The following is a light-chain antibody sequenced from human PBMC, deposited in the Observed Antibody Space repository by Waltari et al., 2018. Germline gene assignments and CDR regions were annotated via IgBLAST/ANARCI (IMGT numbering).Light chain of an antibody. CDR1: SSDVGGYTF. CDR2: DVS. Sequence: QSALTQPASVSGSPGQSIPISCTGTSSDVGGYTFVSWYQQHPDKAPKLVIFDVSNRPSGISSRFSGSKSGNTASLTISGLQPEDEADYYCSSFASGDTHVFGTGTKLTVL. CDR3: SSFASGDTHV. V-gene: IGLV2-14*03. J-gene: IGLJ1*01.